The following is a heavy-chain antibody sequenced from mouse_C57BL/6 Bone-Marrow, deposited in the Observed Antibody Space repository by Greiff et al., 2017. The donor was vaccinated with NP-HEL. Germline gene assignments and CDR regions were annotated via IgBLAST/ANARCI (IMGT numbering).Heavy chain of an antibody. CDR2: FYPYNGGT. D-gene: IGHD2-5*01. CDR3: ARGDYSRSGLDY. Sequence: QVQLQQSGAELVKPGASVKLSCKASGYTFTTYPIHWVKQSHGQGLEWIGNFYPYNGGTKYNEKFKGKATLTVEKSSSTVYMELSRLTSDDSAVYYGARGDYSRSGLDYWGQGTTLTVSS. J-gene: IGHJ2*01. V-gene: IGHV1-47*01. CDR1: GYTFTTYP.